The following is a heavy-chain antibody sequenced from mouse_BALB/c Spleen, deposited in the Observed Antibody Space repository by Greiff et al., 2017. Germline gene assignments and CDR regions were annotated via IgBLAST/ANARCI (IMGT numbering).Heavy chain of an antibody. J-gene: IGHJ4*01. CDR1: GFAFSSYD. D-gene: IGHD2-10*02. CDR2: ISSGGGST. V-gene: IGHV5-12-1*01. Sequence: EVQVVESGGGLVKPGGSLKLSCAASGFAFSSYDMSWVRQTPEKRLEWVAYISSGGGSTYYPDTVKGRFTISRDNAKNTLYLQMSSLKSEDTAMYYCARHSSYGNYAMDYWGQGTSVTVSS. CDR3: ARHSSYGNYAMDY.